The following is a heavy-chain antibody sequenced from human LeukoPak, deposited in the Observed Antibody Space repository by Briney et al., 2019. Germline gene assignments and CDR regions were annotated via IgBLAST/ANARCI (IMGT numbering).Heavy chain of an antibody. D-gene: IGHD6-13*01. CDR2: IPYDGSNK. Sequence: GGSLRLSCAASGFTFSSYGMHWVRQAPGKGLEWVAFIPYDGSNKYYADSVKGRFTISRDNSKNTLYLQMNTLRADDTAVYYCAKDHGSSDWYYFDYWGQGTLVTVSS. J-gene: IGHJ4*02. CDR3: AKDHGSSDWYYFDY. CDR1: GFTFSSYG. V-gene: IGHV3-30*02.